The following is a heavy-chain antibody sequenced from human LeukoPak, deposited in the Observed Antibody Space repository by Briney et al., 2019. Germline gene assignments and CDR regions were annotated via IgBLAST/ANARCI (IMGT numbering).Heavy chain of an antibody. J-gene: IGHJ4*02. V-gene: IGHV4-59*12. CDR2: IYYSGST. CDR3: ARESSYDSSGYYYNPIDY. Sequence: PSETLSLTCTVSGGSISSSYWSWIRQPPGKGLEWIGYIYYSGSTYYNPSLKSRVTISVDTSKNQFSLKLSSVTAADTAVYYCARESSYDSSGYYYNPIDYWGQGTLVTVSS. CDR1: GGSISSSY. D-gene: IGHD3-22*01.